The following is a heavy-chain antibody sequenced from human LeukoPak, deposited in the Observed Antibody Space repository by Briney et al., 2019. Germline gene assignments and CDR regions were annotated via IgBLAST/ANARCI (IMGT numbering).Heavy chain of an antibody. CDR1: GFTFSSYS. D-gene: IGHD6-6*01. J-gene: IGHJ1*01. V-gene: IGHV3-21*01. Sequence: GGSLRLSCAASGFTFSSYSMNWVRQVPGKGLEWVSSISSSGSYIYYADSVKGRFTISRDNAKNSLYLQMNSLRAEDTAVYYCARDLSSSSTAYFQHWGQGTLVTVSS. CDR2: ISSSGSYI. CDR3: ARDLSSSSTAYFQH.